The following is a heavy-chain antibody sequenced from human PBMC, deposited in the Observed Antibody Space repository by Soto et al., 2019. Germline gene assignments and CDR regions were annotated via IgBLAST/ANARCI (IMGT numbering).Heavy chain of an antibody. Sequence: GGSLRLSCAASGFIFSSYAMTWVRQAPGKGLEWVSTLSASGGSTYYVDSVKGRFTISRDNSKNTLYLQMNSLRAEDTAVYYCAKQQGSGTPNYYAMDVWGQGTAVTVS. CDR2: LSASGGST. J-gene: IGHJ6*02. CDR3: AKQQGSGTPNYYAMDV. V-gene: IGHV3-23*01. D-gene: IGHD3-10*01. CDR1: GFIFSSYA.